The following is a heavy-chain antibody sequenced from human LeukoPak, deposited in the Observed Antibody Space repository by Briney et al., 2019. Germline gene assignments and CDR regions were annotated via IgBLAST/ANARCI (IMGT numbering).Heavy chain of an antibody. Sequence: GGSLRLSCAASGFTFSSYSMNWVRQAPGKGLEWVATVLGSGVPTYYAGSVQGRFTISRDNSKNTLYLQMNSLRAEDTAKYYCAKDPNGDYIGTFDIWGQGTMVIVS. CDR2: VLGSGVPT. V-gene: IGHV3-23*01. CDR3: AKDPNGDYIGTFDI. D-gene: IGHD4-17*01. J-gene: IGHJ3*02. CDR1: GFTFSSYS.